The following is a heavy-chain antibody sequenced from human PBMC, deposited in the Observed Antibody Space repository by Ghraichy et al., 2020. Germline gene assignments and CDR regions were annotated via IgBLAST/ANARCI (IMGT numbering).Heavy chain of an antibody. D-gene: IGHD3-10*01. V-gene: IGHV4-34*01. J-gene: IGHJ5*02. Sequence: SETLSLTCAVNGGSFNIYYWNWIRQSPGKGLEWIGEINHSGDTSYNSSLTSRVTISVNTFKKEFSLNLSSVTAADTAVYYCARGLIYGSGRAWFDPWGQGTLVTVSS. CDR3: ARGLIYGSGRAWFDP. CDR1: GGSFNIYY. CDR2: INHSGDT.